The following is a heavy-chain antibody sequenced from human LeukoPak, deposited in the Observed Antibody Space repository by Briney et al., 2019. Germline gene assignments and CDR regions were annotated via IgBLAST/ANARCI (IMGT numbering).Heavy chain of an antibody. CDR3: ARATLSDYYFNY. CDR1: GYTFTSYY. J-gene: IGHJ4*02. Sequence: ASVKVSRKASGYTFTSYYMHWVRQAPGRGLEWMGIINPSGGSTSYAQKFQGRVTMTRDTSTNTVYMELSSLRSEDTAVYFCARATLSDYYFNYWGQGTLVTVSS. V-gene: IGHV1-46*01. CDR2: INPSGGST.